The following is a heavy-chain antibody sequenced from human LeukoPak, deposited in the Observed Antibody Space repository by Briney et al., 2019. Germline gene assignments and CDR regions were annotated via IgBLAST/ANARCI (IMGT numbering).Heavy chain of an antibody. J-gene: IGHJ5*02. Sequence: PGGSLRLSCAASGFISISYTMNWVRQAPGKGLEWVSSISSSSSYIYYADSVKGRFTISRDNAKTSLYLQMNSLRDEDTAVYYCARDPSSGWYLKGWFDPWGQGTLVTVSS. V-gene: IGHV3-21*01. CDR3: ARDPSSGWYLKGWFDP. CDR1: GFISISYT. D-gene: IGHD6-19*01. CDR2: ISSSSSYI.